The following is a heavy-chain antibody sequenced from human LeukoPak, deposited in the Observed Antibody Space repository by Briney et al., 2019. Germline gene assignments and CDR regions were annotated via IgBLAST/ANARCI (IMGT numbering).Heavy chain of an antibody. V-gene: IGHV4-59*08. CDR3: ARHKGAYSNTWYFAFDI. CDR2: IFHSGST. CDR1: GGSISSYY. D-gene: IGHD6-13*01. Sequence: SETLSLTCNVSGGSISSYYWSWIRQPPGKGLEWIGYIFHSGSTNYNPSLKSRVTISVDTSKNQFSLKLSSVTAADTAVYYCARHKGAYSNTWYFAFDIWGQGTMVTVSS. J-gene: IGHJ3*02.